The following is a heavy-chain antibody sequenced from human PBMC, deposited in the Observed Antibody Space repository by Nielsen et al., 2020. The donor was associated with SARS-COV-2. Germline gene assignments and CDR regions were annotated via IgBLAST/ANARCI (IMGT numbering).Heavy chain of an antibody. CDR2: VCYNGTT. CDR3: ARHDIVVVPAAIIGGAFDY. V-gene: IGHV4-59*08. Sequence: WIRQPPGKGLEWIGFVCYNGTTNYNPSLKSRVTISVDTSKNQFSLKLSSVTAADTAVYYCARHDIVVVPAAIIGGAFDYWGQGTLVTVSS. D-gene: IGHD2-2*02. J-gene: IGHJ4*02.